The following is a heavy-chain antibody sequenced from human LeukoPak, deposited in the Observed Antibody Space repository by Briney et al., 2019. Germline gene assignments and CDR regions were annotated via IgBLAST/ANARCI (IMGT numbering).Heavy chain of an antibody. CDR3: ARAHCSGGSCYSFYLDY. CDR1: GYTFTSYG. J-gene: IGHJ4*02. CDR2: IIPIFGTA. D-gene: IGHD2-15*01. Sequence: SVKVSCKASGYTFTSYGLSWVRQAPGQGLEWMGGIIPIFGTANYAQRFQGRVTITADESTSTAYMELSSLRSEDTAVYYCARAHCSGGSCYSFYLDYWGQGTLVTVSS. V-gene: IGHV1-69*13.